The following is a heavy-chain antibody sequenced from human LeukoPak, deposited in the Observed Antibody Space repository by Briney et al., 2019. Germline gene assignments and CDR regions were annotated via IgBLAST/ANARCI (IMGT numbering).Heavy chain of an antibody. J-gene: IGHJ4*02. CDR2: ISSSSSNI. D-gene: IGHD3-10*01. V-gene: IGHV3-21*04. Sequence: TGGSLRLSCAASGFTFSKYTMNWVRQAPGKGLEWVSSISSSSSNIYYAGSVKGRFTISRDNAKNSLYLQINSLRAEDTAVYYCVRGYFGSGSQRAYFGYWGQGTLVTVSS. CDR3: VRGYFGSGSQRAYFGY. CDR1: GFTFSKYT.